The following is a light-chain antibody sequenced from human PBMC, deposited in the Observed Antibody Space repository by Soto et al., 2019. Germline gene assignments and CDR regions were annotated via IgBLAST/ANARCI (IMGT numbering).Light chain of an antibody. J-gene: IGLJ2*01. CDR2: ENN. CDR3: HSYDVSLSGPV. Sequence: QSVLTQPPSVSGAPGQRVTISCTGSSSNIGAGYDVHWYQQLPGTAPKVLIYENNNRPSGVPDRCSGSKSGTSASLAITGLQAEDEADYYCHSYDVSLSGPVLGGGTKLNVL. CDR1: SSNIGAGYD. V-gene: IGLV1-40*01.